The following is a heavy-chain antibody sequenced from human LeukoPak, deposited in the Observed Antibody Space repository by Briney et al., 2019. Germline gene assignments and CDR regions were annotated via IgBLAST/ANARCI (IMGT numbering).Heavy chain of an antibody. CDR2: FDPEDGET. D-gene: IGHD6-13*01. V-gene: IGHV1-24*01. CDR3: ATDRVRGRAGRNAFDI. J-gene: IGHJ3*02. Sequence: ASVKVSCKVSGYTLTELSMHWVRQAPGKGLEWMGGFDPEDGETIYSQKFQGRVTMTEDTSTDTAYMELSSLRSEDTAVYYCATDRVRGRAGRNAFDIWGQGTMVTVSS. CDR1: GYTLTELS.